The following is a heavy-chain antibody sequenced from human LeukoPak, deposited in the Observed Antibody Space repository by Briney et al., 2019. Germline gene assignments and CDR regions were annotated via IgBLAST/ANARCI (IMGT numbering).Heavy chain of an antibody. V-gene: IGHV3-74*01. Sequence: GGSLRLSCAASGFTFSKYWMLWVRQAPGKGLESVSRINTGGTVTTYADSVKGRFTVSRDNADNTMFLQMNSVRDEDTAVYYCATKQWLAPPPDSWGQGTPVTVSS. CDR1: GFTFSKYW. CDR2: INTGGTVT. CDR3: ATKQWLAPPPDS. D-gene: IGHD6-19*01. J-gene: IGHJ4*02.